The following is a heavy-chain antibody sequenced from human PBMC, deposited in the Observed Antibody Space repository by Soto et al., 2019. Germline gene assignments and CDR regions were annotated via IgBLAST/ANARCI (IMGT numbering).Heavy chain of an antibody. D-gene: IGHD2-21*01. J-gene: IGHJ1*01. CDR1: GGTFSSYA. CDR3: AIDSGEGDAEYFQH. CDR2: IIPIFGTA. V-gene: IGHV1-69*12. Sequence: QVQLVQSGAEVRKPGSSVKVSCTASGGTFSSYAISWVRQAPGQGLEWMGGIIPIFGTANYAQKFQGRVTITADESTSTAYRELSSLRSEDTAVYYCAIDSGEGDAEYFQHWGQGNLVTVSS.